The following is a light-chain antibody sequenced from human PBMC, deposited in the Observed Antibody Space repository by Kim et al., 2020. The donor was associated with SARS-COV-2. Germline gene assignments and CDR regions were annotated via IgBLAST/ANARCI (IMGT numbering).Light chain of an antibody. J-gene: IGLJ3*02. Sequence: QSVLTQPPSVSGAPGQRVTISCTGNTAYIGTHFDVHWYQQLPGTAPKLLIYANSNRPSGVPDRFSGSRSGTSLSLVIAGLQAEDEATYYCQSFDTSLRDSLFGGGTQLTVL. V-gene: IGLV1-40*01. CDR2: ANS. CDR3: QSFDTSLRDSL. CDR1: TAYIGTHFD.